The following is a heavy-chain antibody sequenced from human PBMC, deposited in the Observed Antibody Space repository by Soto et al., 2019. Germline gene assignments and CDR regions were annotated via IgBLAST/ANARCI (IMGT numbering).Heavy chain of an antibody. D-gene: IGHD4-4*01. CDR2: ISAYNGNT. Sequence: QVQLVQSGAEVKKPGASVKVSCKASGYTFTSYGISWVRQAPGQGLEWMGWISAYNGNTKYAQKLQGRVSMITDTSTSTANLERRWVSSDGMAVYEWANALGAQTVASRGQGTLVIVSS. V-gene: IGHV1-18*03. J-gene: IGHJ1*01. CDR3: ANALGAQTVAS. CDR1: GYTFTSYG.